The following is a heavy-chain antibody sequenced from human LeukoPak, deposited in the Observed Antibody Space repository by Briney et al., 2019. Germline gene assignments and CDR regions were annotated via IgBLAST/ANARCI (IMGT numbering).Heavy chain of an antibody. J-gene: IGHJ4*02. CDR3: ARWVVAATPVSLDY. V-gene: IGHV1-69*11. Sequence: ASVKVSCKASGGTFSSYAISWVRQAPGQGLEWMGKIIPILGTANYAQKFQGRVTITTDESTSTAYMELSSLRSEDTAVYYCARWVVAATPVSLDYWGQGTLVTVSS. CDR2: IIPILGTA. D-gene: IGHD2-15*01. CDR1: GGTFSSYA.